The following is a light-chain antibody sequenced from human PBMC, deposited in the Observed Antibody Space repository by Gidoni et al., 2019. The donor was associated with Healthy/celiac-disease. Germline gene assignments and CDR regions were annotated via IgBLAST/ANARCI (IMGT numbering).Light chain of an antibody. Sequence: QPALTQPASVSGSSGQSITISCTGTSSDVGGYNFVSWYQQHPGKAPKLMTYEVSNRPSGVSNRFSGSKSGNTASLTIAGLQAEDEADYYCSSYTSSSFYVFGTGTKVTVL. CDR2: EVS. CDR3: SSYTSSSFYV. V-gene: IGLV2-14*01. J-gene: IGLJ1*01. CDR1: SSDVGGYNF.